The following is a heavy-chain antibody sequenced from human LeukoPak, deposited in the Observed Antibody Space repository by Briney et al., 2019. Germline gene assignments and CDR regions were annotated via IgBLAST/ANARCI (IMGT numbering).Heavy chain of an antibody. Sequence: SETLSLTCTVSGGSISSYYWSWIRQPPGKGLEWIGYIYYSGSTNYNPSLKSRVTISVDRSKNQFSLKLSSVTAADTAVYYCARGACSSTSCRPFDYWGQGTLVTVSS. CDR3: ARGACSSTSCRPFDY. D-gene: IGHD2-2*01. V-gene: IGHV4-59*12. J-gene: IGHJ4*02. CDR1: GGSISSYY. CDR2: IYYSGST.